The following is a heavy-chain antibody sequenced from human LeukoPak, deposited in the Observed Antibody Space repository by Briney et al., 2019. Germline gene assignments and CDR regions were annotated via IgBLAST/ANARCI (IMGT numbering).Heavy chain of an antibody. CDR1: GFRFSDYY. V-gene: IGHV3-11*01. Sequence: GGSLRLSCAASGFRFSDYYMSWIRQAPGKGLEWISYISTSASDIHYSDSVKGRFTMSRDNAKSSLYLQMNSLRAEDTAVYYCAKDLVVVTPEFRYWGQGTLVTVSS. D-gene: IGHD4-23*01. CDR3: AKDLVVVTPEFRY. CDR2: ISTSASDI. J-gene: IGHJ4*02.